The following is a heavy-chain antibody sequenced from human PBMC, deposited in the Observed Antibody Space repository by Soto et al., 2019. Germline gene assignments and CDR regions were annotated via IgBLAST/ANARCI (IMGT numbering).Heavy chain of an antibody. J-gene: IGHJ6*02. CDR2: IIPIFGTA. CDR3: ANLQSHGHYDFWSRIGMDV. CDR1: GGTFSSYA. D-gene: IGHD3-3*01. V-gene: IGHV1-69*12. Sequence: QVQLVQSGAEVKKPGSSVKVSCKASGGTFSSYAISWVRQAPGQGLEWMGGIIPIFGTANYAQKFQGRVTITADESTSTAYMELSSLRSEDTAVYYCANLQSHGHYDFWSRIGMDVWGQGTTVTVSS.